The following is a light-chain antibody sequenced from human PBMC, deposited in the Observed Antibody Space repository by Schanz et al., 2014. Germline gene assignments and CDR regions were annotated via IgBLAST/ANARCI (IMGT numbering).Light chain of an antibody. CDR2: DVS. Sequence: QSALTQPRSVSGSPGQSVTISCTGTNSDVGGYNYVSWYQQHPGKAPKLMIYDVSKRPSGVPDRFSGSKSGNTASLTISGLQAEDEADYYCSSYRRTATVAVFGTGTKVTVL. CDR3: SSYRRTATVAV. CDR1: NSDVGGYNY. J-gene: IGLJ1*01. V-gene: IGLV2-11*01.